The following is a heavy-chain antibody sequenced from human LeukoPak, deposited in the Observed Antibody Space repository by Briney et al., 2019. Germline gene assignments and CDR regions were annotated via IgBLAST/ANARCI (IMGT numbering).Heavy chain of an antibody. D-gene: IGHD3-22*01. V-gene: IGHV6-1*01. J-gene: IGHJ6*03. CDR1: GDSVSSNSAA. CDR2: TYYRSKWYN. CDR3: ARVPYYYDSSTYYSDYYMDV. Sequence: SQTLSLTCAISGDSVSSNSAAWNWIRQSPSRGLVWLGRTYYRSKWYNDYAVSVKSRITINPDTSKNQFSLQLNSVTPEDTAVYYCARVPYYYDSSTYYSDYYMDVWGKGTTVTISS.